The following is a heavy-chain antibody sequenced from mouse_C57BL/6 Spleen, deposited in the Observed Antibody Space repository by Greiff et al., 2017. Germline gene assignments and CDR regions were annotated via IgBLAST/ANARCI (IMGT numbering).Heavy chain of an antibody. J-gene: IGHJ2*01. Sequence: VQLQQSGAELVMPGASVKLSCKASGYTFTSYWMHWVKQRPGQGLEWIGEIDPSDSYTNYNQKFKGKSTLTVDKSSSTAYMQLSSLTSEDSAVYYCARFIGYYGSSYEDYFDYWGQGTTLTVSS. V-gene: IGHV1-69*01. CDR1: GYTFTSYW. CDR2: IDPSDSYT. D-gene: IGHD1-1*01. CDR3: ARFIGYYGSSYEDYFDY.